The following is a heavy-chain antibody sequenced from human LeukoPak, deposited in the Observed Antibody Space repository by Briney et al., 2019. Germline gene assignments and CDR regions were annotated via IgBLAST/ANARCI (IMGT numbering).Heavy chain of an antibody. CDR1: GGSISSSSYY. V-gene: IGHV4-39*01. Sequence: PSETLSLTCTVSGGSISSSSYYWDWIRQPPGKGLEWIGSISYSGSTYYNPSLKSRVSISVDTSKNQFSLKLTSVTAADTAAYYCARPVQLERRTLLNWFDPWGQGTLVTVSS. CDR2: ISYSGST. J-gene: IGHJ5*02. CDR3: ARPVQLERRTLLNWFDP. D-gene: IGHD1-1*01.